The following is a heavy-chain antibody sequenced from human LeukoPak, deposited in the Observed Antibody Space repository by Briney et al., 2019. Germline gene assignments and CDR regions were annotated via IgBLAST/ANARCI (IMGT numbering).Heavy chain of an antibody. CDR3: ARDRGVNSYGPDFDY. V-gene: IGHV1-46*01. J-gene: IGHJ4*02. Sequence: ASVKVSCKASGYTFTSYYMHWVRQAPGQGLEWMGIINPSGGSTSYAQKFQGRVTMTRDTSTSTVYMEPSSLRSEDTAVYYCARDRGVNSYGPDFDYWGQGTLVTVSS. CDR1: GYTFTSYY. CDR2: INPSGGST. D-gene: IGHD5-18*01.